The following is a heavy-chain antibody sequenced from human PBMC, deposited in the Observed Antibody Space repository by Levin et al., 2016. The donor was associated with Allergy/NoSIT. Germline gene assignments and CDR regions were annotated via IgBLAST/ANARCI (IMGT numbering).Heavy chain of an antibody. CDR2: IYYSGST. CDR3: AREVRGVSTQWLDY. J-gene: IGHJ4*02. V-gene: IGHV4-59*01. D-gene: IGHD3-10*01. Sequence: WIRQPPGKGLEWIGYIYYSGSTNYNPSLKSRVTISVDTSKNQFSLKLSSVTAADTAVYYCAREVRGVSTQWLDYWGQGTLVTVSS.